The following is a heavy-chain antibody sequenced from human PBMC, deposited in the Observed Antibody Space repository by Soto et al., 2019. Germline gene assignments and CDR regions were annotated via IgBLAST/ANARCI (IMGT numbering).Heavy chain of an antibody. CDR1: GFSFSGYA. CDR3: AKNSQGYSGSYLDL. Sequence: EVQLLESGGGVGQPGGSLRLSCSASGFSFSGYAMSWVRQAAGKGLEWVSTNSGSGASTFYADSVKGRFTISRDNSSNTCYLQISNLRAEETALYCCAKNSQGYSGSYLDLCGQGILVTVSS. J-gene: IGHJ4*02. V-gene: IGHV3-23*01. D-gene: IGHD1-26*01. CDR2: NSGSGAST.